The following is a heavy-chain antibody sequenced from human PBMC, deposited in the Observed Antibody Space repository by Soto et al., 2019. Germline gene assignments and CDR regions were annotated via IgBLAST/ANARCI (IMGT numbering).Heavy chain of an antibody. Sequence: SETLSLTCTVSGGSISSSCYYWGWIRQPPGKGLDWIGYIYYSGSTNYNPSLKSRVTISVDTSKNQFSLKLSSVTAADTAVYYCARHSYYYGSGSYYNLKNTNWFDPWGQGTLVTVSS. J-gene: IGHJ5*02. V-gene: IGHV4-61*05. CDR3: ARHSYYYGSGSYYNLKNTNWFDP. CDR1: GGSISSSCYY. CDR2: IYYSGST. D-gene: IGHD3-10*01.